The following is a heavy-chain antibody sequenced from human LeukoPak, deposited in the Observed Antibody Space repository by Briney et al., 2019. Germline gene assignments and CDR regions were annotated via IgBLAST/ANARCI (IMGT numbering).Heavy chain of an antibody. Sequence: SETLSLTCTVSGGSVSSGSYYWSWIRQPPGKGLEWIGYIYYSGNTNYNPSLKSRVTISVDTSKNQFSLKLSSVTAADTAVYYCARAQIRYFDWLLTGPFDYWGQGTLVTVSS. J-gene: IGHJ4*02. V-gene: IGHV4-61*01. CDR3: ARAQIRYFDWLLTGPFDY. D-gene: IGHD3-9*01. CDR2: IYYSGNT. CDR1: GGSVSSGSYY.